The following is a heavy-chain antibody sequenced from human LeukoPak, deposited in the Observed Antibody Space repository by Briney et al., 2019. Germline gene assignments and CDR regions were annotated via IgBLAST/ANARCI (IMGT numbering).Heavy chain of an antibody. CDR1: GFTFNNYA. Sequence: GGSLRLSCAASGFTFNNYAMSWVRQAPGKGLEWVAFIRYDGSNKYYADSLKGRFTISRDNSKNTLYLQMNSLRAEDTAVYYCAKEIWPTVTTPGWTYFDYWGQGTLVTVSS. CDR3: AKEIWPTVTTPGWTYFDY. D-gene: IGHD4-17*01. V-gene: IGHV3-30*02. CDR2: IRYDGSNK. J-gene: IGHJ4*02.